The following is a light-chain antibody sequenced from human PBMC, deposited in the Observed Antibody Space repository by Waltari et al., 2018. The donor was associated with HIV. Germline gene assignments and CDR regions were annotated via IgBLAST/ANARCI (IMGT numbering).Light chain of an antibody. CDR1: QTVSSNS. CDR2: DAS. CDR3: QQYALSPFT. V-gene: IGKV3-20*01. J-gene: IGKJ2*01. Sequence: IVLTQSPGPQSFSPGGSASLSCRSSQTVSSNSIAWYQVRPGQAPRVVIYDASYRAADIPDRFTGSGSGTNFTLTITRLEPEDFALYFCQQYALSPFTFGQGTSLEV.